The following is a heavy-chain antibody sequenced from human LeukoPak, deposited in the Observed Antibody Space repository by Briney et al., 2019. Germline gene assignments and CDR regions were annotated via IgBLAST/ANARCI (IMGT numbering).Heavy chain of an antibody. J-gene: IGHJ6*02. Sequence: PGGSLRLSCAASGFTFSSYSMNWVRQAPGKGLEWVSSISSSSSYIYYADSVKGRFTISRDNAKNSLYLQMNSLRAEDTAVYYCARTGYCSSTSCYGYYYGMDVWGQGTTVTVSS. CDR1: GFTFSSYS. CDR3: ARTGYCSSTSCYGYYYGMDV. D-gene: IGHD2-2*01. V-gene: IGHV3-21*01. CDR2: ISSSSSYI.